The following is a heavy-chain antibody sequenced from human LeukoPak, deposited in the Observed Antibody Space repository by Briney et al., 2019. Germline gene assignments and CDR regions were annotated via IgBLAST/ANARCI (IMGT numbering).Heavy chain of an antibody. CDR3: ARDPLYRQQQLVPTDY. CDR1: GFTFSSYS. Sequence: PGGSLRLSCAAPGFTFSSYSMNWVRQAPGKGLEWVSYISSSSSTIYYADSVKGRFTISRDNAKNSLYLQMNSLRAEDTAVYYCARDPLYRQQQLVPTDYWGQGTLVTVSS. CDR2: ISSSSSTI. D-gene: IGHD6-13*01. J-gene: IGHJ4*02. V-gene: IGHV3-48*04.